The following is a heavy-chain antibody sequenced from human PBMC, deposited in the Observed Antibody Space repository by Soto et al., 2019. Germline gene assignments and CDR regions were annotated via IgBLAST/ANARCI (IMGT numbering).Heavy chain of an antibody. D-gene: IGHD3-22*01. Sequence: SVKVSCKASGGTFSSYAISCVLQAPLQWLEWMGGIIPIFGTANYAQKFQGRVTITADKSTSTAYMELSSLRSEDTAVYYCARERDYYDSSGYLPSFFYIWGQGTMVTVSS. CDR2: IIPIFGTA. V-gene: IGHV1-69*06. CDR1: GGTFSSYA. CDR3: ARERDYYDSSGYLPSFFYI. J-gene: IGHJ3*02.